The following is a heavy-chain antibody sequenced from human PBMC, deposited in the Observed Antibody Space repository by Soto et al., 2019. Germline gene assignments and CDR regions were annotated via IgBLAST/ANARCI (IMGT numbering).Heavy chain of an antibody. J-gene: IGHJ5*02. CDR1: GGSVSNDNFY. D-gene: IGHD3-16*01. V-gene: IGHV4-61*01. CDR2: VHSSGIT. CDR3: ARGLTMGQLPSHFDH. Sequence: SETLSLTCTVSGGSVSNDNFYWSWIRQPPGKGLEWIGYVHSSGITNYNPSLKRRVTISVDTSRNQFSLRLSSVTTADTAVYYCARGLTMGQLPSHFDHWGQGTLVTVSS.